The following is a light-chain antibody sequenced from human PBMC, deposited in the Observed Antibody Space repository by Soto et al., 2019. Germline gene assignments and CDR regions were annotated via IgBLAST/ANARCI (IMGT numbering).Light chain of an antibody. CDR1: RPNIGNNY. V-gene: IGLV1-47*02. Sequence: QSALTQPPSASGTPGQRVTISCSGSRPNIGNNYVYWYQLLPATAPKLLIYSNNQRPSGVPDRFSASKSATSASLAISGLRSEDEGDYYCAAYDDSLSGPVFGGGTKLTVL. CDR3: AAYDDSLSGPV. CDR2: SNN. J-gene: IGLJ3*02.